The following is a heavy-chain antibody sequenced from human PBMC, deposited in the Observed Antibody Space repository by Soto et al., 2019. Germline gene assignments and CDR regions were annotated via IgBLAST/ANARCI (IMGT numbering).Heavy chain of an antibody. D-gene: IGHD2-2*01. J-gene: IGHJ4*02. CDR3: ARHSLTHCSSTSCSAKRYFDY. Sequence: SETLSLTCTVSGGSISSSSYYWGWIRQPPGKGLEWIGSIYYSGSTYYNPSLKSRVTISVDTSKNQFSLKLSSVTAADTAVYYCARHSLTHCSSTSCSAKRYFDYWGQGTLVTVSS. CDR1: GGSISSSSYY. V-gene: IGHV4-39*01. CDR2: IYYSGST.